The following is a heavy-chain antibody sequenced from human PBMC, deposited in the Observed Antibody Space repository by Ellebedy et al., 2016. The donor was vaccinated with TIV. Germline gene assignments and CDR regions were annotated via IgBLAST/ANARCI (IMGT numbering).Heavy chain of an antibody. V-gene: IGHV2-70*11. Sequence: SGPTLVKPTQTLTLTCTFSGFSLSTTRVSVSWIRQPPGKALEWLARIDWDDDKYFNTSLRTRLTISKDTSKNQVVLTMTHMDPVDTATYYCARTDGSGWAFDSWGQGTLVTVSS. CDR3: ARTDGSGWAFDS. D-gene: IGHD6-19*01. J-gene: IGHJ4*02. CDR2: IDWDDDK. CDR1: GFSLSTTRVS.